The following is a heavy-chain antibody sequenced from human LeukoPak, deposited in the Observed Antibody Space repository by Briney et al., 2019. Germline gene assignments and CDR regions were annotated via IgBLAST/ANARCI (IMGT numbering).Heavy chain of an antibody. D-gene: IGHD1-14*01. J-gene: IGHJ4*02. V-gene: IGHV4-30-4*01. CDR1: GGSISSGDYY. Sequence: SETLSLTCTVSGGSISSGDYYWSWIRQPPGKDLEWIGYIYYSGSTYYNPSLKSRVTISVDTSKNQFSLKLSSVTAADTAVYYCARVTRTWAPRFDYWGQGTLVTVSS. CDR3: ARVTRTWAPRFDY. CDR2: IYYSGST.